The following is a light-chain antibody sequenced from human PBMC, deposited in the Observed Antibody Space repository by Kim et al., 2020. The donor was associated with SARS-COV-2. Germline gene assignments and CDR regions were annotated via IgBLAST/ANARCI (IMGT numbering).Light chain of an antibody. CDR3: QQYNNWPRT. CDR2: GTY. Sequence: EVVMTQSPATLSVSPGERATLSCRASQSVSSNLAWYQQKPGQAPRLLIYGTYTRATGIPARFSGSGSGTEFTLIISSLQSEDFAVYYCQQYNNWPRTFGQGTKVEIK. J-gene: IGKJ1*01. V-gene: IGKV3-15*01. CDR1: QSVSSN.